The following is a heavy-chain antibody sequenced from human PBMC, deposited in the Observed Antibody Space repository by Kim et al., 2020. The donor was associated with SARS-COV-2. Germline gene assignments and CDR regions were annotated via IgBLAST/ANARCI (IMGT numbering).Heavy chain of an antibody. CDR3: ARDGLGGDYVWWSYKTGAFDI. CDR2: IYHSGST. Sequence: SETLSLTCAVSGGSISSSNWWSWVRQPPGKGLEWIGEIYHSGSTNYNPSLKSRVTISVDKSKNQFSLKLSSVTAADTAVYYCARDGLGGDYVWWSYKTGAFDIWGQGTMVTVSS. CDR1: GGSISSSNW. D-gene: IGHD3-16*01. J-gene: IGHJ3*02. V-gene: IGHV4-4*02.